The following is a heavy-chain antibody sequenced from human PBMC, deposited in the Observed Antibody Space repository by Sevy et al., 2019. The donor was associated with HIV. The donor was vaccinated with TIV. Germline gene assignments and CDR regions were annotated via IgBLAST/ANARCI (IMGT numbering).Heavy chain of an antibody. CDR2: IIPILGIA. CDR1: GGTFSSYA. J-gene: IGHJ4*02. V-gene: IGHV1-69*10. D-gene: IGHD2-8*01. CDR3: ARVMMDCTNGVCYTPKYYFDY. Sequence: ASVKVSCKASGGTFSSYAISWVRQAPGQGLEWMGGIIPILGIANYAQKFQGRVTITADKSTSTAYMELSSLRSEDTAVYYCARVMMDCTNGVCYTPKYYFDYWGQGTLVTVSS.